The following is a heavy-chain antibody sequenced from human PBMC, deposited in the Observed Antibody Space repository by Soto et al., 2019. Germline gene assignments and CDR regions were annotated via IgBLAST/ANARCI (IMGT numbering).Heavy chain of an antibody. V-gene: IGHV4-39*01. CDR2: ISYSGSI. CDR1: GVSISTRTYY. Sequence: PSETLSLTCSVSGVSISTRTYYWGWIRQPPGKRLEWIGSISYSGSIYYKSSLQSRVTISVDTSKNQFSLKLTSVTAPDTAVYYCARHRPGVAAAGDPFDYWGQGTLVTVSS. D-gene: IGHD6-13*01. J-gene: IGHJ4*02. CDR3: ARHRPGVAAAGDPFDY.